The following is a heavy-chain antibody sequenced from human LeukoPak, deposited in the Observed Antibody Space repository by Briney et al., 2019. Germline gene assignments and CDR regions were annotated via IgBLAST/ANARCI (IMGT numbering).Heavy chain of an antibody. CDR1: GGSLSSSSYY. Sequence: SETLSLTCTVSGGSLSSSSYYWGWIRQPPGKGLEWVGSVHYSGSTYYNSSLKSRVTISIDTSKNQFSLKLTSVTAADTAVYYCASWYTSSSFDYWGQGTLVTVSS. J-gene: IGHJ4*02. CDR3: ASWYTSSSFDY. CDR2: VHYSGST. V-gene: IGHV4-39*01. D-gene: IGHD6-13*01.